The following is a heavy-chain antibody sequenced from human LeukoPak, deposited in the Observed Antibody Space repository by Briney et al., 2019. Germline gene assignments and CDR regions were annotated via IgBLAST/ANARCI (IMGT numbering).Heavy chain of an antibody. CDR1: GGTFSSYA. CDR3: AGRYSYGYHWFDP. D-gene: IGHD5-18*01. CDR2: IIPIFGTA. J-gene: IGHJ5*02. V-gene: IGHV1-69*06. Sequence: SVKVSCKASGGTFSSYAISWVRQAPGQGLEWMGGIIPIFGTANYAQKFQGRVTITADKSTSTAYMELSSLRSEDTAVYYCAGRYSYGYHWFDPWGQGTLVTVSS.